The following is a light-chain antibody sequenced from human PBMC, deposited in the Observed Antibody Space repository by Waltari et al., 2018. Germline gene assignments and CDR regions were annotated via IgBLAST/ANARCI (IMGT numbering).Light chain of an antibody. Sequence: QSVLTQPPSASGTPGQRVTISCSGSSSNIGSHYVYWYQQLPGTAPKLLIYRNNQRPSGFPDRFSGSKSGTSASLAISGLRSEDEADYYCAAWDDSLSGSWVFGGGTKLTVL. J-gene: IGLJ3*02. CDR2: RNN. CDR1: SSNIGSHY. V-gene: IGLV1-47*01. CDR3: AAWDDSLSGSWV.